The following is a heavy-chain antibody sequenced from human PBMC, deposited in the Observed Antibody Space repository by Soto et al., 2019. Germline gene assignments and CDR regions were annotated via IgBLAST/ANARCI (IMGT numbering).Heavy chain of an antibody. V-gene: IGHV4-59*08. D-gene: IGHD3-16*01. J-gene: IGHJ4*02. CDR1: GGSISSYY. Sequence: QVQLQESGPGLVKPSETLSLTCTVSGGSISSYYWSWIRQPPGKGLEWIGYIYYSGRTNYNPSLKRRVTISVGTSNNPFPLKLSTVTAADSAVYYCARGGDAYDYARAQGLDYWGQGALVTVSS. CDR3: ARGGDAYDYARAQGLDY. CDR2: IYYSGRT.